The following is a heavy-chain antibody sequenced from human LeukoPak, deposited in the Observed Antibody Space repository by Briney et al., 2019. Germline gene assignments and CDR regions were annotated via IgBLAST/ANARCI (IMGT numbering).Heavy chain of an antibody. J-gene: IGHJ3*02. CDR2: INHSGST. D-gene: IGHD5-24*01. V-gene: IGHV4-34*01. CDR3: AREPKDRWLEQGDAFDI. Sequence: PSETLSLTCAVYGGSFSGYYWSWIRQPPGKGLVWIGEINHSGSTNYNPSLKSRVTISVDTSKNQFSLKLSSVTAADTAVYYCAREPKDRWLEQGDAFDIWGQGTMVTVSS. CDR1: GGSFSGYY.